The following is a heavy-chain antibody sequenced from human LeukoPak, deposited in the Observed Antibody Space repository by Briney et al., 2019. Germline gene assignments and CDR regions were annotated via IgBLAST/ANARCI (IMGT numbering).Heavy chain of an antibody. CDR3: ARLGGVSSGWYGRSYYYGMDV. CDR1: GGSISSSSYY. D-gene: IGHD6-19*01. CDR2: IYYRAST. Sequence: SSGTLSLTCTVSGGSISSSSYYWGWIRQPPGKGLEWIGTIYYRASTYYNPSLKSRVTISVDTSKNQFSLKLSSVTAADTAVYYCARLGGVSSGWYGRSYYYGMDVWGQGTTVTVSS. V-gene: IGHV4-39*01. J-gene: IGHJ6*02.